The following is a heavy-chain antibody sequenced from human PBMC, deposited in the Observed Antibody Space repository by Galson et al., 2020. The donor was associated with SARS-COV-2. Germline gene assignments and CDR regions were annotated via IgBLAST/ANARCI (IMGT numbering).Heavy chain of an antibody. CDR2: IYNSGST. D-gene: IGHD3-16*01. V-gene: IGHV4-61*01. Sequence: SETLSLTCTVSGGSVRRGSYYWSWIRQPPGKGLEWIGHIYNSGSTKYNPSLKGRVTISVDTSKNQFSLRLSSVTAADTAVYFCARSVGGWDYYGMDVWGQGTTVTVSS. CDR3: ARSVGGWDYYGMDV. J-gene: IGHJ6*02. CDR1: GGSVRRGSYY.